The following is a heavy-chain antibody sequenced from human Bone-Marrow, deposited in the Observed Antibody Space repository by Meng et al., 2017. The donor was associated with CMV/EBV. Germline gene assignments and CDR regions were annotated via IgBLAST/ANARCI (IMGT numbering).Heavy chain of an antibody. V-gene: IGHV3-7*01. CDR2: IKGDGSME. Sequence: GESLKISCAASGFTISSYWMNWVRQAPGKGLEWVANIKGDGSMEYFVDSVKGRFTISRDNAKNSLFPQTNSLRAEDTAVYYCARIKEAQGSDQIFDYWGQGTLVTVSS. D-gene: IGHD2-15*01. CDR1: GFTISSYW. CDR3: ARIKEAQGSDQIFDY. J-gene: IGHJ4*02.